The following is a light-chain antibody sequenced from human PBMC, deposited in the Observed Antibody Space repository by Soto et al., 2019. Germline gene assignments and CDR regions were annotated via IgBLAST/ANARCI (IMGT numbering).Light chain of an antibody. CDR3: QSYDSSLSGSV. CDR2: DNN. Sequence: QSVLTQPPSVSGAPGQRVTISCTGSRSNIGAGYDVHWYQQVPGTAPKLLISDNNNRPSGVPDRFSGSKSGTSASLAITGLQAEDEADYHCQSYDSSLSGSVFGGGTKLTVL. CDR1: RSNIGAGYD. V-gene: IGLV1-40*01. J-gene: IGLJ2*01.